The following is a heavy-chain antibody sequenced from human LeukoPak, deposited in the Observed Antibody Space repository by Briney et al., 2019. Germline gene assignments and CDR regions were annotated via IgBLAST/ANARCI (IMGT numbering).Heavy chain of an antibody. CDR2: TYYRSTWYN. V-gene: IGHV6-1*01. J-gene: IGHJ1*01. D-gene: IGHD1-26*01. CDR1: GDSVSSNSVT. CDR3: ARGLVGPTTHMYFQH. Sequence: SQTLSLTCAISGDSVSSNSVTWNWIRQSPSRGLEWLGRTYYRSTWYNDYAVSVRGRITVNPDTSKNQFSLQLNSVTPEDTAVYYCARGLVGPTTHMYFQHWGQGTLVTVSS.